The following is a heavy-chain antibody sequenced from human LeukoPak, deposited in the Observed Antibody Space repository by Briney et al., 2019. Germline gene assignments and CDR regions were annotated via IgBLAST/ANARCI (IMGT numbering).Heavy chain of an antibody. Sequence: SETLSLTCTVSGGSISSGGYYWSWIRQPPGKGLEWIGEINHSGSTNYNPSLKSRVTISVDTSKNQFSLKLSSVTAADTAVYYCARGRGYYYDSSGYYNWFDPWGQGTLVTVSS. D-gene: IGHD3-22*01. CDR3: ARGRGYYYDSSGYYNWFDP. CDR2: INHSGST. V-gene: IGHV4-39*07. J-gene: IGHJ5*02. CDR1: GGSISSGGYY.